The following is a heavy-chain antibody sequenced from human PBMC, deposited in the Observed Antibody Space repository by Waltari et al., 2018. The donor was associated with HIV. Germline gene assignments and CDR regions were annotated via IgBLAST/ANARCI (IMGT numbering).Heavy chain of an antibody. J-gene: IGHJ6*02. CDR3: TTQYYDSRAYYYYGMDV. V-gene: IGHV3-72*01. CDR2: TRNTTNSYTK. D-gene: IGHD3-22*01. Sequence: EVKLVESGGGLVQPGGSLRLSCAASGVTFSAHYMYWVRQAPGQGLEWVGRTRNTTNSYTKEYAASVKGRFTISRDDSKNSVYVQMNSLKTEDTAVYYCTTQYYDSRAYYYYGMDVWGQGTTVTVSS. CDR1: GVTFSAHY.